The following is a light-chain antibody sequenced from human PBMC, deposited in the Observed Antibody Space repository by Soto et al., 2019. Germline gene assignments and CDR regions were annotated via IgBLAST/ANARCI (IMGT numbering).Light chain of an antibody. CDR2: KAS. CDR1: QSISSW. V-gene: IGKV1-5*03. CDR3: QHYNSLWT. Sequence: DMKRAESATTVSASLGDRVTITCRASQSISSWLAWYQQEPGTAPQLLIYKASSLESGVPSRFSGSGSGTEFTLTIRSLKPDDFATYYCQHYNSLWTVGQGTKVDIK. J-gene: IGKJ1*01.